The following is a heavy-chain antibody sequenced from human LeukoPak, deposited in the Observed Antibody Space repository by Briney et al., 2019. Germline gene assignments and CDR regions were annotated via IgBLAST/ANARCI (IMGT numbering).Heavy chain of an antibody. CDR1: GGTFSSYA. D-gene: IGHD5-24*01. CDR3: ATRESRRWLQSYYFDY. V-gene: IGHV1-69*05. J-gene: IGHJ4*02. Sequence: GASVKVSCKASGGTFSSYAISWVRQAPGQGLEWMGGIIPIFGTANYAQKFQGRVTITTDESMSTAYMELSSLRSEDTAVYYCATRESRRWLQSYYFDYWGQGTLVTVSS. CDR2: IIPIFGTA.